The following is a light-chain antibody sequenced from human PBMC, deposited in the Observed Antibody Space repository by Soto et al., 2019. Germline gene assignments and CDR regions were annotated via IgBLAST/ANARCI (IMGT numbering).Light chain of an antibody. V-gene: IGKV3-11*01. J-gene: IGKJ4*01. Sequence: EIVMTQSPATLSVSPGERATLSCRTSLSVSVYLDWYQQKPGQAPRLLISDASNRATGIPARFSGSGSGTDFTLTISILEPEDFAVYYCQQHSNWPLTVGGGTKGEIK. CDR1: LSVSVY. CDR2: DAS. CDR3: QQHSNWPLT.